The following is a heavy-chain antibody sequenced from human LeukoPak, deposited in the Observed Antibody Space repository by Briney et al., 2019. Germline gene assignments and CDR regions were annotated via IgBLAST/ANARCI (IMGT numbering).Heavy chain of an antibody. V-gene: IGHV4-59*01. CDR1: GDSISSYY. J-gene: IGHJ6*02. CDR2: IYYSGGT. CDR3: ARERGYSNGYAYYHYGMDA. Sequence: SETLSLTCTVSGDSISSYYWSCIRQPPGKGLEWIGYIYYSGGTNYNPSLKSRVTISVDTSKNQFSLKLSSVTAADTAVYSCARERGYSNGYAYYHYGMDAWGQGTTVTVSS. D-gene: IGHD5-18*01.